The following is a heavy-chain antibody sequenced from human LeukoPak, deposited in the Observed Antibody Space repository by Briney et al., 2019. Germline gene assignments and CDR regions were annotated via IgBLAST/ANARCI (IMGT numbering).Heavy chain of an antibody. CDR1: GGSISSYY. V-gene: IGHV4-59*12. J-gene: IGHJ4*02. CDR2: IYYSGST. Sequence: SETLSLTSTVSGGSISSYYWSWIRQPPGKGLEWIGYIYYSGSTNYNPSLKSRVTISVDTSKNQFSLKLSSVTAADTAVYYCARVVPADMGFDYWGQGTLVTVSS. D-gene: IGHD2-2*01. CDR3: ARVVPADMGFDY.